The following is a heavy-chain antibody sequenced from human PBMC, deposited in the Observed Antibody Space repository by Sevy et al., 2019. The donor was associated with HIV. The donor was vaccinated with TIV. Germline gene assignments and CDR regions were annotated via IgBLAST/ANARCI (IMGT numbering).Heavy chain of an antibody. J-gene: IGHJ6*02. CDR3: AREDVVLGEGNYYGMDV. Sequence: GGSLRLSCAVSGFTVSSNYMSWVRQAPGRGLECVAVIYSVGRTYYAESVRGRFTISRDNSKNTLYHQMNSLRAEDTDVYYCAREDVVLGEGNYYGMDVWGQGTTVTVSS. V-gene: IGHV3-53*01. CDR1: GFTVSSNY. CDR2: IYSVGRT. D-gene: IGHD3-16*01.